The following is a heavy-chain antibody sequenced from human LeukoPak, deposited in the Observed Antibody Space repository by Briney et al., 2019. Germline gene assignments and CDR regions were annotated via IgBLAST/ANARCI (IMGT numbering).Heavy chain of an antibody. Sequence: ASVTVSCQASGYTLTGYYMHWVRQAPGQGLEWMGWINPNSGGTNYAQKLQGWVTMTRDTSISTAYMELSRLRADDTAVYYGTRDLGEIPGNSSGWYYFDYWGQGTLVTVSS. CDR1: GYTLTGYY. CDR2: INPNSGGT. J-gene: IGHJ4*02. CDR3: TRDLGEIPGNSSGWYYFDY. D-gene: IGHD6-19*01. V-gene: IGHV1-2*04.